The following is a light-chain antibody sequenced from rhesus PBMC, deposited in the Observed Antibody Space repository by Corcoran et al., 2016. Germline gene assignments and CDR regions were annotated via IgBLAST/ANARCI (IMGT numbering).Light chain of an antibody. CDR2: FAS. Sequence: DIQMTQSPSSLSASVGDTVTITCRASQGISKNLAWYQQKPGKVPKLLIYFASTWTIGVPSRFSGIGSGTDFTLTISSLQPEDFATYYCQHGYGTPLTFGGGTKVEIK. J-gene: IGKJ4*01. V-gene: IGKV1S15*01. CDR3: QHGYGTPLT. CDR1: QGISKN.